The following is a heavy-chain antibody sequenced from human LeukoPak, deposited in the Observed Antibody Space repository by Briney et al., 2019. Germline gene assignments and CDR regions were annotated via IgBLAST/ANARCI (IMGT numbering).Heavy chain of an antibody. CDR2: INPSGGST. D-gene: IGHD6-6*01. V-gene: IGHV1-46*01. J-gene: IGHJ6*03. Sequence: ASVKVSCKASGYTFTSYYMHWVRQAPGQGLEWMGIINPSGGSTSYAQKFQGRVTMTRDTSTSTDYMELSSLRSEDTAVYYCARESSSSSWNYYYYMDGWGKGTTVTVSS. CDR1: GYTFTSYY. CDR3: ARESSSSSWNYYYYMDG.